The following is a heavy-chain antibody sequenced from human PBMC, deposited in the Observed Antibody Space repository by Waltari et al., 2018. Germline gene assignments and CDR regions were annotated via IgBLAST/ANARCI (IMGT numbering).Heavy chain of an antibody. Sequence: QVQLQESGPGLVKPSETLSLTCAVSGYSISRGYSWPWIRQPPGMGLDWIATISHTGTTYYNPSLKSRGTISKDTSKNQFSLKLTSVTAADTAVYYCGRADYTGHHTSLDVWGQGTTVTVSS. CDR3: GRADYTGHHTSLDV. CDR1: GYSISRGYS. CDR2: ISHTGTT. V-gene: IGHV4-38-2*01. J-gene: IGHJ6*02. D-gene: IGHD3-16*01.